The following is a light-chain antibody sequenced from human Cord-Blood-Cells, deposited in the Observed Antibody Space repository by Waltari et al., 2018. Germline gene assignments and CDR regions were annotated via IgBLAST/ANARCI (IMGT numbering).Light chain of an antibody. CDR2: GAS. Sequence: EIVMTQSPATLSLPPGERATLPCRASQSVSSSYLSWYQQKPGQAPRLLIYGASTRATGIPARFSGSGSGTDFTLTISSLQPEDFAVYYCQQDYNLPYTFGQGTKLEIK. V-gene: IGKV3D-7*01. J-gene: IGKJ2*01. CDR3: QQDYNLPYT. CDR1: QSVSSSY.